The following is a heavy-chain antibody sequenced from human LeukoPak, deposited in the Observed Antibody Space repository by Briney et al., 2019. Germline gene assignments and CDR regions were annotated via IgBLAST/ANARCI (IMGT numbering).Heavy chain of an antibody. CDR1: GYTFTSYD. CDR3: ARGLRYFSEISGRYYVTFDS. Sequence: ASVKVSCKASGYTFTSYDINWVRQATGQGLEWMGWMNPDSGDTASAQKFQDRVTMTRNTSISTAYMELSSLRSEDTAVYFCARGLRYFSEISGRYYVTFDSWSQGTLVTVSS. D-gene: IGHD3-22*01. J-gene: IGHJ4*02. V-gene: IGHV1-8*01. CDR2: MNPDSGDT.